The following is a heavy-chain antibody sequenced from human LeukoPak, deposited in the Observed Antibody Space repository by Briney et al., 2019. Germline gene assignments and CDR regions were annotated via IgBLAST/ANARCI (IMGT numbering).Heavy chain of an antibody. J-gene: IGHJ4*01. CDR1: GFTFSSYA. CDR3: AREQYYSDSSGFKY. CDR2: ISYDGSNK. Sequence: GALRLSCAASGFTFSSYAIHWVRQAPGKGLEWVAVISYDGSNKYYAHSVTGQFSISSDNSMNKLYLLMNSLRAEDTALYYCAREQYYSDSSGFKYWGQGALATVSS. D-gene: IGHD3-22*01. V-gene: IGHV3-30*04.